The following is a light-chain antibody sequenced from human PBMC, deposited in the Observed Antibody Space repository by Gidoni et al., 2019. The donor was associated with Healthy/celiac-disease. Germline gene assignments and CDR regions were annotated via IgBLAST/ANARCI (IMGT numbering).Light chain of an antibody. CDR2: AAS. J-gene: IGKJ2*04. V-gene: IGKV1-39*01. CDR1: QSISSY. Sequence: DIQMTQSPSSLSASVGDRVTITCRASQSISSYLNWYQQKPGKAPKLLIYAASSLQSGVPSRFSGSGSGTDFTLTISSLQPKDFATYYCQQSYSTLMCSFGQGTKLEIK. CDR3: QQSYSTLMCS.